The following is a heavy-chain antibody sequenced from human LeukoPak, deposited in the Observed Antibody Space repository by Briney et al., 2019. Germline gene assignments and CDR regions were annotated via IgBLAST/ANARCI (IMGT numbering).Heavy chain of an antibody. Sequence: ASVKVSCKASGYTFTGYYIHWVRQAPGQGLEWMGWINPNSGGTNYAQKFQGRVTMTRDTSISTAYMELSSLRSDDTAVYYCARSSGSYSWDYFDYWGQGTLVTVSS. J-gene: IGHJ4*02. CDR3: ARSSGSYSWDYFDY. D-gene: IGHD1-26*01. CDR2: INPNSGGT. CDR1: GYTFTGYY. V-gene: IGHV1-2*02.